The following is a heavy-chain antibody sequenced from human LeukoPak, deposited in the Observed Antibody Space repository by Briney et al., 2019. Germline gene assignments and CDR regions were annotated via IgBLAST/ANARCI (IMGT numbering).Heavy chain of an antibody. J-gene: IGHJ6*03. CDR1: GGSISSSIHY. CDR3: ATWRYCSGGSCYGNYYMDV. V-gene: IGHV4-39*07. Sequence: SETLSLTCTVSGGSISSSIHYWAWIRQPPGKGLEWIGSMYYSGSTYYNPSLKSRVTISIDTSTNQFSLGLSSVTAVDTAVYYCATWRYCSGGSCYGNYYMDVWGKGTTVTVSS. D-gene: IGHD2-15*01. CDR2: MYYSGST.